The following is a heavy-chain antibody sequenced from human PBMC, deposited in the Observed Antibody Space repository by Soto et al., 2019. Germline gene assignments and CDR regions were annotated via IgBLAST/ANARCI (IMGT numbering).Heavy chain of an antibody. CDR1: GDCVSGNSAA. Sequence: SRTLSLTCAISGDCVSGNSAAWSWIRQSPSRGLEWLGRTYYRSKWYNDYAVSVKSRITINPDTSKNQFSLQLNSVTTEDTAVYYCARSQGIEVVGTNSLDPRGQRTLVT. V-gene: IGHV6-1*01. CDR3: ARSQGIEVVGTNSLDP. CDR2: TYYRSKWYN. D-gene: IGHD6-19*01. J-gene: IGHJ5*02.